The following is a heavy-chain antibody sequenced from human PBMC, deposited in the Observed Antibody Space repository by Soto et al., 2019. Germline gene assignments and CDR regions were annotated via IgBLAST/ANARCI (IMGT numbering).Heavy chain of an antibody. V-gene: IGHV4-61*05. CDR1: GGSISSRGYY. CDR2: IYYSGTT. D-gene: IGHD3-3*01. Sequence: SETLSLTCTVSGGSISSRGYYWGWIRQPPGKGLEWIGYIYYSGTTNYNPSLKSRVTLSLDKSKNEFSLNMDSVTAADTAVYYCVRSVILSGGSYKGLIRLHYFDTWGPGTLVTVSS. J-gene: IGHJ4*02. CDR3: VRSVILSGGSYKGLIRLHYFDT.